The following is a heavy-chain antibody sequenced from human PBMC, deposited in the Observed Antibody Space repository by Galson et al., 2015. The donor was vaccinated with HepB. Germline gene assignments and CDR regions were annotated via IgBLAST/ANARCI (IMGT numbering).Heavy chain of an antibody. CDR1: GYTFTSYL. CDR3: ARDHSTRYYFHS. CDR2: MNPSGGAT. J-gene: IGHJ4*02. D-gene: IGHD2-21*01. V-gene: IGHV1-46*01. Sequence: SVKVSCKASGYTFTSYLMHWVRQAPGQGLEWMGIMNPSGGATTYAQKFQGRLSMTRDTSTSTVYMELRSLRSEDTAVYYCARDHSTRYYFHSWGQGALVTVSS.